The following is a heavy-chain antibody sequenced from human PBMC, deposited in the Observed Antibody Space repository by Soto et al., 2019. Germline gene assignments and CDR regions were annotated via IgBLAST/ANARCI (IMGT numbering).Heavy chain of an antibody. CDR1: GFTFTTSA. CDR3: AADYYYDSRGYYSFDY. V-gene: IGHV1-58*01. J-gene: IGHJ4*02. Sequence: SVKVSCKASGFTFTTSAVQWVRQARGQRLEWIGWIVVGSGNTNYAQKFQERVTITRDMSTSTAYMELSSLKSEDTAVYYCAADYYYDSRGYYSFDYWGQGTLVTVSS. D-gene: IGHD3-22*01. CDR2: IVVGSGNT.